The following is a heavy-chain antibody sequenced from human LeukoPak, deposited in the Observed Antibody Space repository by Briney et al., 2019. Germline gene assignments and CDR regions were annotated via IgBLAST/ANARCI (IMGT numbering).Heavy chain of an antibody. CDR2: INHSGST. CDR1: GGSFSGYY. V-gene: IGHV4-34*01. Sequence: SETLSLTCAVYGGSFSGYYWSWIRQPPGKGLEWIGEINHSGSTNYNPSLKSRVTISVDTSKNQFSLKLSSVTAADTAVYYCATIYDSSGYYLDYWGQGTLVTVSS. J-gene: IGHJ4*02. CDR3: ATIYDSSGYYLDY. D-gene: IGHD3-22*01.